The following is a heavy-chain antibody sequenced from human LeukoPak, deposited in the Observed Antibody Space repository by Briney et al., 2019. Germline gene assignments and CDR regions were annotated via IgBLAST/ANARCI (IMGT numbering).Heavy chain of an antibody. CDR2: ISSSSSYI. V-gene: IGHV3-21*01. CDR3: ARPLPHHWYFDL. J-gene: IGHJ2*01. CDR1: GFTFSSYS. Sequence: GGSLRLSCAASGFTFSSYSMNWVRQAPGKGLEWVSSISSSSSYIYYADSVKGRFTISRDNAKNSLYLQMNSLRAEDTAVYYCARPLPHHWYFDLWGRGTLVTVSS.